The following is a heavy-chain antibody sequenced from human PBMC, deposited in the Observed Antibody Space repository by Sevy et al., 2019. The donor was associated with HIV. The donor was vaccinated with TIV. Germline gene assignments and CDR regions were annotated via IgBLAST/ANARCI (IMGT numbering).Heavy chain of an antibody. J-gene: IGHJ4*02. Sequence: GGSLRLSCAASGFTFSGSVIYWVRQPSGKGLEWVGRIRSKADSYATAYAASVKGRFTISGDDSKNTAFLQMNVLKTEDTAVYYCATPTMTSLDYFDYWGQGTLVTVSS. D-gene: IGHD2-2*01. CDR2: IRSKADSYAT. CDR1: GFTFSGSV. V-gene: IGHV3-73*01. CDR3: ATPTMTSLDYFDY.